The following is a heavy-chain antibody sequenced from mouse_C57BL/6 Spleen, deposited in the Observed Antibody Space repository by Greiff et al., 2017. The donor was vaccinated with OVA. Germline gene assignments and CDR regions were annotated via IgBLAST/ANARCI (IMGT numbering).Heavy chain of an antibody. D-gene: IGHD4-1*01. J-gene: IGHJ2*01. Sequence: QVTLKESGPGILQPSQTLSLTCSFSGFSLSTFGMGVGWIRQPSGQGLEWLAHIWWDDDKYYNPALKSRLTISKDTSKNQVFLKIANVDTADTATYYCARMTRLTGTSYYFDYWGQGTTLTVSS. CDR3: ARMTRLTGTSYYFDY. CDR1: GFSLSTFGMG. CDR2: IWWDDDK. V-gene: IGHV8-8*01.